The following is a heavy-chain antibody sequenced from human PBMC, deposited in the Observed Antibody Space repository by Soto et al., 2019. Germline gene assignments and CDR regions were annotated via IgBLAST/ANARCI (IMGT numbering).Heavy chain of an antibody. Sequence: QITLKESGPTLVKPTQTLTLTCTFSGFSLSTSGVGVGWIRQPPGKALEWLALIYWDDDKRYSPSLKSRLTITKDTSKNQVVLTMTNMDPVDTATYYCAHSLLSGYDSWLAFDIWGQGTMVTVSS. J-gene: IGHJ3*02. D-gene: IGHD5-12*01. CDR2: IYWDDDK. V-gene: IGHV2-5*02. CDR1: GFSLSTSGVG. CDR3: AHSLLSGYDSWLAFDI.